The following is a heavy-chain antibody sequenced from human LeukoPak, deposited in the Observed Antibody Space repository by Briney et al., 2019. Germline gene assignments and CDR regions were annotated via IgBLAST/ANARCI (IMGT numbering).Heavy chain of an antibody. CDR3: ARDMEAFDY. Sequence: ASVKVSCKASGYTFTNYAMNWARQAPGQGLEWMGWIHPSTGNPTYAQGFTGRFVFSLDTSVSTAYLQISSLKAEDTAVYYCARDMEAFDYWGQGTLVTVSS. J-gene: IGHJ4*02. CDR2: IHPSTGNP. D-gene: IGHD3-10*01. V-gene: IGHV7-4-1*02. CDR1: GYTFTNYA.